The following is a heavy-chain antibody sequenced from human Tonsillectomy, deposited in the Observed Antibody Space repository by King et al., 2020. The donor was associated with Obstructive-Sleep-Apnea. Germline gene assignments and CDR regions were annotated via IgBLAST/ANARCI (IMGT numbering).Heavy chain of an antibody. V-gene: IGHV3-7*01. CDR2: IKQDGSEK. J-gene: IGHJ3*02. CDR3: SRYPTRVVVVAATPYAFDI. D-gene: IGHD2-15*01. CDR1: GFTFSSYW. Sequence: VPLVESGGGLVQPGGSLRLSCAASGFTFSSYWMNWVRQAPGKGLEWVANIKQDGSEKYYVDSVKGRFTISRDNAKNSLYLQINSLRAEDTAVYYCSRYPTRVVVVAATPYAFDIWGQGTLVTVSS.